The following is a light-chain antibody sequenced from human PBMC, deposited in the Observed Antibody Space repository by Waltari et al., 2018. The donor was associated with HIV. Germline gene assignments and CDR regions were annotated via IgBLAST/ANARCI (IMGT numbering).Light chain of an antibody. CDR2: RNN. Sequence: SVPAQPPYATGIPGQTVPIPSYGTSSHIRNKPVVSYQQSPGTAPKPLIDRNNQRPSGGTDRSSGSKSGTSASLAIGGLQSDDGADYYCASWEDSLHGPVFGGGTKLTVL. V-gene: IGLV1-44*01. CDR3: ASWEDSLHGPV. J-gene: IGLJ2*01. CDR1: SSHIRNKP.